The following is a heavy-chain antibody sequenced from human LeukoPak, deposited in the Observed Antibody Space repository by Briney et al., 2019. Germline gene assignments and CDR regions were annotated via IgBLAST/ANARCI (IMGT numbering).Heavy chain of an antibody. CDR3: AKLQSDGLRTYYGMDV. Sequence: GGSLRLSCAASGFTFSSHWMSWVRQAPGKGLEWVSASTGSGGTTYYADSVMGRITISRDNSKNTLYLQMNSLRAEDTAVYYCAKLQSDGLRTYYGMDVWGQGTTVTVSS. D-gene: IGHD4-17*01. CDR2: STGSGGTT. CDR1: GFTFSSHW. V-gene: IGHV3-23*01. J-gene: IGHJ6*02.